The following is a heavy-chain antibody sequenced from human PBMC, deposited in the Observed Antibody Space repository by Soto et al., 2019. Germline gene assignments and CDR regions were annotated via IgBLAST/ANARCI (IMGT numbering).Heavy chain of an antibody. CDR1: GFTFTTYA. D-gene: IGHD4-17*01. CDR3: AKVNSIVGDGDHDY. CDR2: ISSSGDIP. V-gene: IGHV3-23*01. Sequence: EVQLLESGGGLVQPGGSLRLSCAASGFTFTTYAMSLVRQPPGKGLEWVSGISSSGDIPYYADSVKGRFTISRDQSKKTVYLQMNSLRAEDTALYYCAKVNSIVGDGDHDYWGQGTLVSVSS. J-gene: IGHJ4*02.